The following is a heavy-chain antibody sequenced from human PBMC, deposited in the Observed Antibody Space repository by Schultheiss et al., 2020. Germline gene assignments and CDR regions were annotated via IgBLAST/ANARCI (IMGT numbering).Heavy chain of an antibody. CDR2: INPNSGGT. J-gene: IGHJ5*02. D-gene: IGHD2-2*01. CDR1: GYTFTGYY. Sequence: ASVKVSCKDSGYTFTGYYMHWVRQAPGQGLEWMGWINPNSGGTNYAQKFQGRVTMTRDTSISTAYMELSRLRSDDTAVYYCARDGLRGVVPAAMENWFDPWGKGTLVTVSS. CDR3: ARDGLRGVVPAAMENWFDP. V-gene: IGHV1-2*02.